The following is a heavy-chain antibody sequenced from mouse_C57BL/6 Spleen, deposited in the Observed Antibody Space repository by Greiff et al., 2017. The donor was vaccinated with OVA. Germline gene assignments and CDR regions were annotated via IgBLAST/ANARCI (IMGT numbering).Heavy chain of an antibody. J-gene: IGHJ1*03. CDR2: IDPENGDT. CDR1: GFNIKDDY. V-gene: IGHV14-4*01. CDR3: LYGSSYGYFDV. D-gene: IGHD1-1*01. Sequence: EVQLQQSGAELVRPGASVKLSCTASGFNIKDDYMHWVKQRPEQGLEWIGRIDPENGDTEYASKFQGKATITADTSSNTAYLQLSSLTSEDTAVDYCLYGSSYGYFDVWGTGTTVTVSS.